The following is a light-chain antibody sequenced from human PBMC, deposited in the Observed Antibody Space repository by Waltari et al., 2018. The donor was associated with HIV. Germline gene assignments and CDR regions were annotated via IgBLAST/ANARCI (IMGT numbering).Light chain of an antibody. V-gene: IGKV4-1*01. J-gene: IGKJ4*01. Sequence: DIVMTQSPDSLAVSLGERATINCKSSQSVLYSSNNKNYLAWYQQKQGQSPKLLSYWASTREFGVPDRFSGSGSGTDFTLTISSLQAEDVAVYYCQQYYSTPLTFGGGTKVEIK. CDR3: QQYYSTPLT. CDR2: WAS. CDR1: QSVLYSSNNKNY.